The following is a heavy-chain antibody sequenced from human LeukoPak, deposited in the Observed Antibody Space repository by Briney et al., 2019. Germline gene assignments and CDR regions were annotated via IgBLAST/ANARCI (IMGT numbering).Heavy chain of an antibody. J-gene: IGHJ2*01. D-gene: IGHD2-2*01. V-gene: IGHV4-31*03. CDR3: ARVNLSVVVPAAIRDWYFDL. Sequence: SQTLSLTCTVSGGSISSGGYYWSWIRQHPGKDLEWIGYIYYSGSTYYNPSLKSRVTISVDTSKNQFSLKLSSVTAADTAVYYCARVNLSVVVPAAIRDWYFDLWGRGTLVTVSS. CDR1: GGSISSGGYY. CDR2: IYYSGST.